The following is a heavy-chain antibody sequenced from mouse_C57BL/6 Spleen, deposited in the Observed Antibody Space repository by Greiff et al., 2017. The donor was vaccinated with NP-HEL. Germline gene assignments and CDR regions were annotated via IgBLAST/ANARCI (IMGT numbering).Heavy chain of an antibody. V-gene: IGHV5-6*01. CDR1: GFTFSSYG. CDR3: ASGDDYDGFAY. CDR2: ISSGGSYT. D-gene: IGHD2-4*01. Sequence: EVQGVESGGDLVKPGGSLKLSCAASGFTFSSYGMSWVRQTPDKRLEWVATISSGGSYTYYPDSVKGRFTISRDNAKNTLYLQMSSLKSEDTAMYYGASGDDYDGFAYWGQGTLVTVSA. J-gene: IGHJ3*01.